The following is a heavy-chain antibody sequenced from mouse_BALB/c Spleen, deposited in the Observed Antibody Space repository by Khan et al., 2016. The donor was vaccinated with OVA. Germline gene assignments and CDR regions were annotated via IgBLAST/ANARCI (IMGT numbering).Heavy chain of an antibody. V-gene: IGHV1S81*02. CDR2: INPSDGNT. CDR1: GYTFTSYY. J-gene: IGHJ3*01. CDR3: TRSGYGPFAY. Sequence: QVQLQQSGAELVKPGASVKLSCKASGYTFTSYYMYWVKQRPGQGLEWIGKINPSDGNTNFNEKFKSKATLTVDKSSNTAYMQLSSLASEDSAVYYCTRSGYGPFAYWGQGTLVTVSA. D-gene: IGHD1-1*02.